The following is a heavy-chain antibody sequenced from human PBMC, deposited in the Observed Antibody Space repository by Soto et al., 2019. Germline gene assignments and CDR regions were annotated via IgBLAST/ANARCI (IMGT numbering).Heavy chain of an antibody. V-gene: IGHV4-31*03. CDR1: GGSISSGGYY. CDR2: THYSGST. D-gene: IGHD3-22*01. CDR3: ARMADYYDSSGYYQERGS. Sequence: PSETLSLTCTVSGGSISSGGYYWSWIRQHPGKGLEWIGYTHYSGSTYYNPSLKSRVTISVDTTKNQFSLKVNSVTAADTAVYYCARMADYYDSSGYYQERGSWGQGTLVTVSS. J-gene: IGHJ5*02.